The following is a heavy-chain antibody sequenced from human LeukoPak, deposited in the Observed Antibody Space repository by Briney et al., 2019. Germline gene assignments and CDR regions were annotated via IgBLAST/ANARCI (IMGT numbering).Heavy chain of an antibody. J-gene: IGHJ6*02. CDR1: GYSFASYD. CDR3: ARIIRYYYGMDV. V-gene: IGHV1-8*01. Sequence: ASVKVSCKASGYSFASYDINWVRQATGQGLEWMGWMNPNSGNRGYAQKFQGRVTMTRSTSINTAYMELTNLTSEDTAVYYRARIIRYYYGMDVWGQGTTVTVSS. CDR2: MNPNSGNR.